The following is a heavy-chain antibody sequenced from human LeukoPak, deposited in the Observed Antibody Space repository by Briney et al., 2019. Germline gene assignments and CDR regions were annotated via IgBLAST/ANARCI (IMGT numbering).Heavy chain of an antibody. CDR1: GGTFSSYA. Sequence: SVKVSCKASGGTFSSYAITWVRQAPGQGLEWMGGIIPIFGPANYAQKFQGRVTITTDESTSTAYTELSSLRSEDTAVYYCARGKDIVVVAATTPFDYWGQGTLVTVSS. CDR3: ARGKDIVVVAATTPFDY. CDR2: IIPIFGPA. V-gene: IGHV1-69*05. J-gene: IGHJ4*02. D-gene: IGHD2-2*01.